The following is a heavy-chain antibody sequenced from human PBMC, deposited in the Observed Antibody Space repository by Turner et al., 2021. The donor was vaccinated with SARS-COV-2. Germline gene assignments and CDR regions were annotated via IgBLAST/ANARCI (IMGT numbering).Heavy chain of an antibody. V-gene: IGHV3-15*01. Sequence: EVQLVESGAGLVKRGGSLTLSCAVSGLTFSNSWMNWVRQAPGKGLEWVGRIKSKTDGGTTDYAAPVKDRFTISRDDSKNTMYLQMSSLKTEDTALYYCTTRSGSFDYWGQGTLVTVSS. J-gene: IGHJ4*02. D-gene: IGHD1-26*01. CDR2: IKSKTDGGTT. CDR3: TTRSGSFDY. CDR1: GLTFSNSW.